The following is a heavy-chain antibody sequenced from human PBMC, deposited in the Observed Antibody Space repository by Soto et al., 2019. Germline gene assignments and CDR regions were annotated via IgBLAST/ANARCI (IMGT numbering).Heavy chain of an antibody. CDR3: AKDSGDFWSGYSPPRRSHYFDY. CDR1: GFTFSSYG. J-gene: IGHJ4*02. D-gene: IGHD3-3*01. Sequence: PGGSLRLSCAASGFTFSSYGMHWVRQAPGKGLEWVAVISYDGSNKYYADSVKGRFTISRDNSKNTLYLQMNSLRAEDTAVYYCAKDSGDFWSGYSPPRRSHYFDYWGQGTLVTVSS. V-gene: IGHV3-30*18. CDR2: ISYDGSNK.